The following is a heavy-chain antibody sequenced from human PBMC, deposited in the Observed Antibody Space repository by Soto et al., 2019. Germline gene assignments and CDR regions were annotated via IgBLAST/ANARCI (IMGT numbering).Heavy chain of an antibody. CDR3: ARVQITTFGVGAFVI. Sequence: EVQLVESGGGLVKPGGSLRLSCAPSGFTFSSYGMSWVRQVLGMGLEWVASVSSGSSYIYYPDSLKGRFTISRDNAKNSLFLQMNSLRAEDTAVYYCARVQITTFGVGAFVIWGQGTMVTVSS. D-gene: IGHD3-3*01. V-gene: IGHV3-21*02. J-gene: IGHJ3*02. CDR2: VSSGSSYI. CDR1: GFTFSSYG.